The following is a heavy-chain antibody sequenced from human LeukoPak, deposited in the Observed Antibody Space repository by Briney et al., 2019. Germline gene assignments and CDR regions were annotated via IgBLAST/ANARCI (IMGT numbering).Heavy chain of an antibody. CDR3: AKDAAGPEY. D-gene: IGHD6-13*01. Sequence: GGSLRLSCAASGLTFSDYSMTWVRQVPGKGLFWVSGISAGGGSTYYADSVKGRVTISRDNPRNTLYLQMNSLRAEDTAVYYCAKDAAGPEYWGQGTLVTVSS. J-gene: IGHJ4*02. V-gene: IGHV3-23*01. CDR1: GLTFSDYS. CDR2: ISAGGGST.